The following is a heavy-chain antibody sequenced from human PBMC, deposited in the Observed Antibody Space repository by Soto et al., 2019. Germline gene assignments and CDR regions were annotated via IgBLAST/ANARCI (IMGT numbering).Heavy chain of an antibody. CDR2: ISGSGGSP. J-gene: IGHJ6*02. D-gene: IGHD5-18*01. CDR1: GFTFSSYA. CDR3: AKDTAMASYYYGMDV. Sequence: EVQLLESGGGLVQPGGSLRLSCAASGFTFSSYAMSWVRQAPGKGLEWVSAISGSGGSPYYADSVQGRFTISSDNSTNRLYLQMNSLGAEDTAIYYCAKDTAMASYYYGMDVWGQGTTVTVSS. V-gene: IGHV3-23*01.